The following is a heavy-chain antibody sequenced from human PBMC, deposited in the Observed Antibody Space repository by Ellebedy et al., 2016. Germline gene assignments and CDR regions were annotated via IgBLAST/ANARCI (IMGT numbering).Heavy chain of an antibody. Sequence: ASVKVSXXTSGYTFTGYGISWVRQAPGQGLEWMGWIATDSHNAEYPQKFQGRVTLTTDTSTRTAYMELRRLRSDDTAIYYCARRGGTDYGDYWGQGTPVTVSS. CDR3: ARRGGTDYGDY. J-gene: IGHJ4*02. CDR1: GYTFTGYG. V-gene: IGHV1-18*04. D-gene: IGHD3-16*01. CDR2: IATDSHNA.